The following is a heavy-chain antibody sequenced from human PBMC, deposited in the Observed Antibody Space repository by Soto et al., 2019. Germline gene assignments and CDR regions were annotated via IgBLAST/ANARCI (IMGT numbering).Heavy chain of an antibody. J-gene: IGHJ6*02. CDR1: GFTFSSYW. V-gene: IGHV3-74*01. D-gene: IGHD3-3*01. Sequence: GGPLRLSCAASGFTFSSYWMHWVRQAPGKGLVWVSRINSDGSSTSYADSVKGRFTISRDNAKNTLYLQMNSLRAEDTAVYYCARVPYRIFGVVPPDYYGMDVWGQGTTVTVSS. CDR3: ARVPYRIFGVVPPDYYGMDV. CDR2: INSDGSST.